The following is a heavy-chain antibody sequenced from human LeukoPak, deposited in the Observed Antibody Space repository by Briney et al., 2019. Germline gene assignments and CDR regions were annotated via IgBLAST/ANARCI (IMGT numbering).Heavy chain of an antibody. Sequence: ASVKVSCKASGYTFTNYGISWVRQAPGQGLEWLGWISVYNGNTNYAQKVQARATMTTDTSASTAYMELRSLRSDDTAVYYCARNVSAPSDHAGYFDYWGQGTLATVSS. CDR3: ARNVSAPSDHAGYFDY. CDR1: GYTFTNYG. D-gene: IGHD1-14*01. V-gene: IGHV1-18*01. CDR2: ISVYNGNT. J-gene: IGHJ4*02.